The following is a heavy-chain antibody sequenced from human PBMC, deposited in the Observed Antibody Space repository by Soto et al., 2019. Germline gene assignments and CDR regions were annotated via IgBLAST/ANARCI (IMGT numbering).Heavy chain of an antibody. Sequence: GASVKVSCKASGYTFTSYDINWVRQATGQGLEWMGWMNPNSGNTGYAQKFQGRVTMTRNTSISTAYMELSSLRSEDTAVYYCARGVRTLYDYIGGSYRYTDSYYMYVWGKGTTVPVAS. V-gene: IGHV1-8*01. CDR3: ARGVRTLYDYIGGSYRYTDSYYMYV. D-gene: IGHD3-16*02. CDR1: GYTFTSYD. J-gene: IGHJ6*03. CDR2: MNPNSGNT.